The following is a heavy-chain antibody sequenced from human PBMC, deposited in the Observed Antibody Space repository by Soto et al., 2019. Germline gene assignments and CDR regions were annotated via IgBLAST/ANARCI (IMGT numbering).Heavy chain of an antibody. D-gene: IGHD6-19*01. J-gene: IGHJ4*02. CDR1: GFTFSSYW. Sequence: SLRLSCAASGFTFSSYWMHWVRQAPGKGLVWVSRINSDGSSTSYADSVKGRFTISRDNAKNTLYLQMNSLRAEDTAVYYCAKSGAVAGTSPMGYWGQGTLVTVSS. CDR3: AKSGAVAGTSPMGY. V-gene: IGHV3-74*01. CDR2: INSDGSST.